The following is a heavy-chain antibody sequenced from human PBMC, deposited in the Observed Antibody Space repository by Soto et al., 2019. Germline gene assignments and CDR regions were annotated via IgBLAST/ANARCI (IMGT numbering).Heavy chain of an antibody. Sequence: QVQLVESGGGVVQPGRSLRLSCAASGFSLSNNGMHWVPQAPGKGLEWVAVISYDGNNTYYAASVKGRFTISRDNSKNTVYLEMNNLRAEDTAMYYCAKGGSGNYLTYYYYYGMDVWGQGTTVTVSS. CDR2: ISYDGNNT. D-gene: IGHD3-22*01. CDR1: GFSLSNNG. CDR3: AKGGSGNYLTYYYYYGMDV. V-gene: IGHV3-30*18. J-gene: IGHJ6*02.